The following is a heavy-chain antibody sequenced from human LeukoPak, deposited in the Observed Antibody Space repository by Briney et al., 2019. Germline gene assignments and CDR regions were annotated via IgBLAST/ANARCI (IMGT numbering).Heavy chain of an antibody. CDR2: TYYRSKWYN. D-gene: IGHD1-20*01. J-gene: IGHJ4*02. CDR3: ARVTVSSSEVIFDY. Sequence: SQTLSLTCAISGDTVSSNTAAWNWIRQSPSRGLEWLGRTYYRSKWYNNYAVSVKSRISINPDTSKNQFSLQLKSVTPEDTAVYYCARVTVSSSEVIFDYWGQGSLVTVSS. V-gene: IGHV6-1*01. CDR1: GDTVSSNTAA.